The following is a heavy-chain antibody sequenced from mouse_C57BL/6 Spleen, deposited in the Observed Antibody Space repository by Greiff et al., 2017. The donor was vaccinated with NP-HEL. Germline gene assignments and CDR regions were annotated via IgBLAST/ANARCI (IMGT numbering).Heavy chain of an antibody. CDR2: IDPSDSYT. CDR1: GYTFTSYW. J-gene: IGHJ2*01. Sequence: QVQLKQPGAELVMPGASVKLSCKASGYTFTSYWMHWVKQRPGQGLEWIGEIDPSDSYTNYNQKFKGKSTLTVDKSSSTAYMQLSSLTSEDSAVYYCARSLLLRGFDYWGQGTTLTVSS. D-gene: IGHD1-1*01. CDR3: ARSLLLRGFDY. V-gene: IGHV1-69*01.